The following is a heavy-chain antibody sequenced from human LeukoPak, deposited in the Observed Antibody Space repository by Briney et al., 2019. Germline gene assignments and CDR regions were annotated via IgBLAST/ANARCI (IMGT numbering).Heavy chain of an antibody. CDR3: ARGVKAYYDSSGYEP. Sequence: PSETLSLTCTVSGGSISSYYWSWIRQPPGKGLEWIGYIYYSGSTNYNPSLKSRVTISVDTSKNQFSLKLRSVTAADTAVYYCARGVKAYYDSSGYEPWGQGTLVTVSS. CDR2: IYYSGST. CDR1: GGSISSYY. D-gene: IGHD3-22*01. V-gene: IGHV4-59*01. J-gene: IGHJ5*02.